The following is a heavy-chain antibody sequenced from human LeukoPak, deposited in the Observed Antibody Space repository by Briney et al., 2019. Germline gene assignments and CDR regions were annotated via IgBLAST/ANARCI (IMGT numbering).Heavy chain of an antibody. Sequence: PGRSLRLSCAASGFTFSSYAMHWVRQAPGKRLEWVAVISYDGSNKYYADSVKGRFTISRDNSKNTLYLQMNSLRAEDTAVYYCARDEGGYSYGSPYYWGQGTLVTVSS. CDR3: ARDEGGYSYGSPYY. CDR2: ISYDGSNK. D-gene: IGHD5-18*01. J-gene: IGHJ4*02. CDR1: GFTFSSYA. V-gene: IGHV3-30-3*01.